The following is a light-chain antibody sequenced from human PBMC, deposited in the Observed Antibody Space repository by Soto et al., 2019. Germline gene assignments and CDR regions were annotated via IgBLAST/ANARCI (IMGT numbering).Light chain of an antibody. Sequence: QSVLTQPPSVSGAPGQRVTISCTGSSSNIGAGYDVHWYQQVPGTAPKLLIYGNTNRPSGVPDRLSGSKSGTSASLVITGLQAEDEADYYCHSFDSNLSGSIFGGGTKVTVL. CDR3: HSFDSNLSGSI. CDR1: SSNIGAGYD. V-gene: IGLV1-40*01. J-gene: IGLJ2*01. CDR2: GNT.